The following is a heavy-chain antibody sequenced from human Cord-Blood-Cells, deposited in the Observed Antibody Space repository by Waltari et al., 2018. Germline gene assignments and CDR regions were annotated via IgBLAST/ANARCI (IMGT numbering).Heavy chain of an antibody. D-gene: IGHD3-3*01. J-gene: IGHJ6*02. Sequence: QVQLVQSGAEVKKPGSSVKVSCKASGGTFSSYAISWVRQAPGQGLEWMGGIIPISGTANYAQKFQGRVTITADKSTSTAYMELSSLRSEDTAVYYCARVGPGAIFGVVIAGYYYYGMDVWGQGTTVTVSS. CDR1: GGTFSSYA. V-gene: IGHV1-69*06. CDR2: IIPISGTA. CDR3: ARVGPGAIFGVVIAGYYYYGMDV.